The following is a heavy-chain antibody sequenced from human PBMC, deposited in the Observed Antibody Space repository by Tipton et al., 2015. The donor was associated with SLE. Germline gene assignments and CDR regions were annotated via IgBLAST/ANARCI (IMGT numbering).Heavy chain of an antibody. D-gene: IGHD2-15*01. V-gene: IGHV4-59*01. CDR1: GGSFSGYY. Sequence: TLSLTCAVYGGSFSGYYCSLIRQPPGKGLEWIGYIYYSGSTNYNPSLKSRVTISVDTSKNQFSRKLSSVTAADTAVYYCASSGRYYYYYYMDVWGKGTTVTVSS. J-gene: IGHJ6*03. CDR2: IYYSGST. CDR3: ASSGRYYYYYYMDV.